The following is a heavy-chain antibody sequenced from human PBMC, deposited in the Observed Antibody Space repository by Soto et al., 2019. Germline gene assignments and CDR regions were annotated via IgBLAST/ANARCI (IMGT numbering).Heavy chain of an antibody. Sequence: QLQLQESGPGLVKPSETLSLTCTVSGGSIISSSYYWGWIRQPPGKGLEWIGSIYYSGSTYYNPSLKSRVTISVDTSKNQFSLKLSSVTAADTAVYFCARAYCSGGSCYTQYYFDYWGQGALVTVSS. V-gene: IGHV4-39*01. CDR1: GGSIISSSYY. D-gene: IGHD2-15*01. J-gene: IGHJ4*02. CDR2: IYYSGST. CDR3: ARAYCSGGSCYTQYYFDY.